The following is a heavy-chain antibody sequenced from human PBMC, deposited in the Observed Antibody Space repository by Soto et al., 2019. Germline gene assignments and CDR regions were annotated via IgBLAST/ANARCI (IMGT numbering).Heavy chain of an antibody. Sequence: QVQLVQSGAEVKKPGASVKLSCKASGYTFINYYIHWVRQAPGQGLAWMGIFNPTSGSTNYAQKFKGRVTLSMDTSTRTVYRELSSMKFDDKAVYYCARDLAAGDYWGQGTLVTVSS. V-gene: IGHV1-46*01. D-gene: IGHD6-13*01. CDR1: GYTFINYY. CDR2: FNPTSGST. CDR3: ARDLAAGDY. J-gene: IGHJ4*02.